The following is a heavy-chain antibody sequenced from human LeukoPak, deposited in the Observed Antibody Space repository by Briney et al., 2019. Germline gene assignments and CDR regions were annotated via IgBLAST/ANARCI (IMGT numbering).Heavy chain of an antibody. J-gene: IGHJ4*02. CDR3: ARVKVGTTNRFDY. CDR1: GFTFSDYY. V-gene: IGHV3-11*05. CDR2: ISSSSDYT. D-gene: IGHD1-26*01. Sequence: GGSLRLSCAASGFTFSDYYMTWIRQAPGKGLECVSYISSSSDYTNYPDSVKGRFTVSRDNAKNSLYLQMNSLRAEDTAVYYCARVKVGTTNRFDYWGQGTLVTVSS.